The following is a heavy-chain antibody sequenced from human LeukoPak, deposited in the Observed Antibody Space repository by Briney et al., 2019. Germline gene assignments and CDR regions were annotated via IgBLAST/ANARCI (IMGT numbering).Heavy chain of an antibody. D-gene: IGHD3-9*01. CDR3: AKSDILTGYYYYYYMDV. CDR2: ISGSGGST. CDR1: GFTFSSYG. V-gene: IGHV3-23*01. Sequence: PGGTLRLSCAASGFTFSSYGMSWVRQAPGKGLEWVSAISGSGGSTNYADSVKGRFTISRDNSKNTLYLQMNSLRAEDTAVYYCAKSDILTGYYYYYYMDVWGKGTTVTISS. J-gene: IGHJ6*03.